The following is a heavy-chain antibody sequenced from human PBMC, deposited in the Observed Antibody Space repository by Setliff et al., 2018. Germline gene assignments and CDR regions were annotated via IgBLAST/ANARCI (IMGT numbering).Heavy chain of an antibody. Sequence: SETLSLTCTVSGLSLSSTTYYWAWIRQPPGKGLEWIGTISYSGGVFYNPSLKSRVAISADTSRIQFSLKLRSVTAADTAVYYCARERIYDGLNYNGMDVWGQGTTVTVSS. D-gene: IGHD3-3*01. CDR1: GLSLSSTTYY. J-gene: IGHJ6*01. V-gene: IGHV4-39*07. CDR2: ISYSGGV. CDR3: ARERIYDGLNYNGMDV.